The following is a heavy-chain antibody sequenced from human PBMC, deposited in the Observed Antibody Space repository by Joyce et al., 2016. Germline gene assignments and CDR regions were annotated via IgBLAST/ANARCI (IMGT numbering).Heavy chain of an antibody. V-gene: IGHV4-34*02. J-gene: IGHJ4*02. CDR3: VRGPGAMAPFF. D-gene: IGHD5-18*01. CDR1: GEYSSARY. CDR2: IKYSGGA. Sequence: QVQLQQWGAGLLKPSETLSLTCAMSGEYSSARYWGWIRQPPGRGLEWIGEIKYSGGANYNPSLISRVNMSRDTSKRQFSLEMTSVTAADTAIYYCVRGPGAMAPFFWGQGTLVTVSS.